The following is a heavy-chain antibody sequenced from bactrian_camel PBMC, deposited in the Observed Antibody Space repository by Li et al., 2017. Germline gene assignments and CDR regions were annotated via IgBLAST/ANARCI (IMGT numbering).Heavy chain of an antibody. CDR2: IYNDGSKA. Sequence: HVQLVESGGGLVQPGGSLRLSCAASGFTFSSYYMSWVRQAPGKGLEWVSSIYNDGSKAFYVDSVKGRFTISQNKAENTVYLQLNNLKPEDTATYFCATDPEHRLGTGCATDFGSWGQGTQVTVS. V-gene: IGHV3-2*01. CDR1: GFTFSSYY. CDR3: ATDPEHRLGTGCATDFGS. D-gene: IGHD5*01. J-gene: IGHJ6*01.